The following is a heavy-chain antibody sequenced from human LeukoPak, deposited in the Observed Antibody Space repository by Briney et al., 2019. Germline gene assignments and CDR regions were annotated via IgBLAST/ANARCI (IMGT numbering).Heavy chain of an antibody. CDR2: ISYDGSNK. V-gene: IGHV3-30*03. CDR3: LIWFGEGDAFDI. CDR1: GFTFSSYG. D-gene: IGHD3-10*01. J-gene: IGHJ3*02. Sequence: GGSLRLSCAASGFTFSSYGMHWVRQAPGKGLEWVAVISYDGSNKYYADSVKGRFTISRDNSKNTLYLQMNSLRAEDTAVYYCLIWFGEGDAFDIWGQGTMVTASS.